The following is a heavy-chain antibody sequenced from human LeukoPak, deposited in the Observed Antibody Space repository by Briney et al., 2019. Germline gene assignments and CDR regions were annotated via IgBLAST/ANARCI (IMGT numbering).Heavy chain of an antibody. CDR1: GGTFSSYA. V-gene: IGHV1-69*13. CDR3: ARGFTPTAGPYFDY. Sequence: SVKVSCKASGGTFSSYAISWVRQAPGQGLGWMGGIIPIFGTANYAQKFQGRVTITADESTSTAYMELSSPRSEDTAVYYCARGFTPTAGPYFDYWGQGTLVTVSS. J-gene: IGHJ4*02. CDR2: IIPIFGTA. D-gene: IGHD2-15*01.